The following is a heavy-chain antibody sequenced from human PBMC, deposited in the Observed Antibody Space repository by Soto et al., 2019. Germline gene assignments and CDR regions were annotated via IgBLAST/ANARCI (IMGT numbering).Heavy chain of an antibody. CDR2: INPSGGST. CDR3: ARPPFPGCINAVCYPFDY. Sequence: QVQLVQSGAEVKKPGASVKVSCKASGYTFTDYYIHWVRQAPGQGLEWMGMINPSGGSTDYAQKFRGGVTMPRDTSTGTVYMELSSLRSEDTAVYYCARPPFPGCINAVCYPFDYWGQGTLVTVSS. D-gene: IGHD2-8*01. V-gene: IGHV1-46*01. J-gene: IGHJ4*02. CDR1: GYTFTDYY.